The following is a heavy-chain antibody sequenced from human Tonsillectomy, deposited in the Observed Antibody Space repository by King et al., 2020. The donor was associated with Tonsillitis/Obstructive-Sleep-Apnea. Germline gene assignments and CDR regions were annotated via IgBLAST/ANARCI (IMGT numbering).Heavy chain of an antibody. D-gene: IGHD3/OR15-3a*01. V-gene: IGHV3-13*01. CDR3: ARARRLDWNLFYFDY. J-gene: IGHJ4*02. Sequence: VQLVESGGGLVQPGGSLRLSCAASGFTFSSYDMHWVRQATGKGLEWVSAIGTAGDTYYPGSVKGRFTISRENAKNSLYLQMNSPRAGDTAVYYCARARRLDWNLFYFDYWGQGTLVTVSS. CDR2: IGTAGDT. CDR1: GFTFSSYD.